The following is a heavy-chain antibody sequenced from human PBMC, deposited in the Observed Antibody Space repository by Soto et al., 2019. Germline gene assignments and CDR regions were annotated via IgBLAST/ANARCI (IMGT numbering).Heavy chain of an antibody. CDR2: IIPIFGTA. Sequence: QVQLVQSGAEVKKPGASVKVSCKASGYTFTSYDISWVRQAPGQGLEWMGGIIPIFGTANYAQKFQGRVTIPADESPSTAYMELVSLRSEDTAVYYCARIDYDSSGYWYYFDYWGQGTLVTVSS. J-gene: IGHJ4*02. CDR3: ARIDYDSSGYWYYFDY. D-gene: IGHD3-22*01. V-gene: IGHV1-69*01. CDR1: GYTFTSYD.